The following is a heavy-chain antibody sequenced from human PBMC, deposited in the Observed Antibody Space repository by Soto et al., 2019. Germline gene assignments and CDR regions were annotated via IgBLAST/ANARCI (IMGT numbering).Heavy chain of an antibody. V-gene: IGHV4-4*02. CDR2: AYHNGLT. J-gene: IGHJ4*02. CDR1: GDSVTSNVW. CDR3: ARDAAVPGESDRFDS. Sequence: PSETLSLTCTVSGDSVTSNVWWSWVRQPPGKGLEWIGEAYHNGLTDYNPSLKSRVTMSVDTTKNEFSLKLTSLTAADTAIYYCARDAAVPGESDRFDSWGQGTLVPVSS. D-gene: IGHD6-19*01.